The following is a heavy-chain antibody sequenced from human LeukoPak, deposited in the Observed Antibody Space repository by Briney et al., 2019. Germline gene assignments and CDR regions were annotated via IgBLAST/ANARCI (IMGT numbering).Heavy chain of an antibody. CDR3: ARAYSRDAFDI. V-gene: IGHV4-34*01. J-gene: IGHJ3*02. Sequence: SETLSLTCAVYGGSFSGYYWSWIRQPPGKGLEWIGEINHSGSTNYNPSLKSRVTISVDTSKNQFSLKLSSVTAADTAVYYCARAYSRDAFDIWGQGTMVTVSS. D-gene: IGHD2-15*01. CDR2: INHSGST. CDR1: GGSFSGYY.